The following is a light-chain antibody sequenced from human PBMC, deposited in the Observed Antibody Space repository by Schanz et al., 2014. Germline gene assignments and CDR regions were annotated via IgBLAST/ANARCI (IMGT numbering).Light chain of an antibody. Sequence: DIQMTQSPSTLSASVGDRVTITCRASQSISSWLAWYQQKPGKAPKFLIYDASTLQSGVPSRFSGSGSGTEFTLTISSLQPDDFATYSCQQYNTYWTFGQGTKVEIK. V-gene: IGKV1-5*01. CDR1: QSISSW. CDR2: DAS. J-gene: IGKJ1*01. CDR3: QQYNTYWT.